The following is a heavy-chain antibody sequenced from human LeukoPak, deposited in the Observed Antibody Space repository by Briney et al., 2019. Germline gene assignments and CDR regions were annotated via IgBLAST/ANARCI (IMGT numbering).Heavy chain of an antibody. Sequence: GGSLRLSCAASGFTVSSNYMSWVRQAPGKGLEWVSVIYSGGSTYYADSVKGRFTIPRDNSKNTLYLQMNSLRAEDTAVYYCARDTVLAVAGTQGAFDIWGQGTMVTVSS. V-gene: IGHV3-53*01. D-gene: IGHD6-19*01. CDR3: ARDTVLAVAGTQGAFDI. CDR1: GFTVSSNY. J-gene: IGHJ3*02. CDR2: IYSGGST.